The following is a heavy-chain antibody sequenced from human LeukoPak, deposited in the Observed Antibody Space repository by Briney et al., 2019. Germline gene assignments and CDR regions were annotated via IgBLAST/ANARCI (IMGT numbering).Heavy chain of an antibody. D-gene: IGHD3-10*01. CDR2: IKSKTDGGTT. J-gene: IGHJ6*04. Sequence: GGSLRLSCAASGFTFSSYGMHWVRQAPGKGLEWVGRIKSKTDGGTTDYAAPVKGRFTISRDDSKNTLYLQMNSLRAEDTAVYYCASRGWFGELSRELMDVWGKGTTVTVSS. CDR3: ASRGWFGELSRELMDV. V-gene: IGHV3-15*01. CDR1: GFTFSSYG.